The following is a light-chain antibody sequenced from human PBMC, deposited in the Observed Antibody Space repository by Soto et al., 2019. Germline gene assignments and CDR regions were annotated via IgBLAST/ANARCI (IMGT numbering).Light chain of an antibody. V-gene: IGKV1-12*01. CDR2: TAS. CDR3: QQANSFPLT. CDR1: QDINKW. J-gene: IGKJ4*01. Sequence: DIQMTQSPSSVSASVGDRVTITCRASQDINKWLAWYQQKPGLAPNLVIYTASRLHGGVPSRFSGSGSGTDFTLTISSLQPEDFATYYCQQANSFPLTFGGGTKV.